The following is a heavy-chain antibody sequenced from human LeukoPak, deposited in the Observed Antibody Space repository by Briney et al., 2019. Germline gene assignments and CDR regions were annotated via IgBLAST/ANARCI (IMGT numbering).Heavy chain of an antibody. V-gene: IGHV4-61*02. J-gene: IGHJ4*02. D-gene: IGHD3-10*01. CDR1: GGSISSGSYY. Sequence: SETLSLTCTVSGGSISSGSYYWSWIRQPAGKGLEWIGRIYTSGSTNYNPSLKSRVTISVDTSKNQFSLKLSSVTAADTAVYYCARAVGSGGTDYWGQGTLVTVSS. CDR2: IYTSGST. CDR3: ARAVGSGGTDY.